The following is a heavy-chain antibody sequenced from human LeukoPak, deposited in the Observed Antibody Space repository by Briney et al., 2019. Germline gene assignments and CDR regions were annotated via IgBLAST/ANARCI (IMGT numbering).Heavy chain of an antibody. Sequence: GGSLRLSCAASGFTFRNFGMYWVRQAPGKGLERVAFIYYDGSHKYYGDTVRGRFTISRDNSQNMLYLQMNSLRVEDSAVYYCARGTEAKGVTPDPWGHGTLVTVSS. J-gene: IGHJ5*02. D-gene: IGHD3/OR15-3a*01. CDR3: ARGTEAKGVTPDP. V-gene: IGHV3-30*02. CDR1: GFTFRNFG. CDR2: IYYDGSHK.